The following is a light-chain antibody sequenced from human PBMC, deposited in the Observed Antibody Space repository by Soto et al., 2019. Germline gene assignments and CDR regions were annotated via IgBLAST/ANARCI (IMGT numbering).Light chain of an antibody. CDR1: QSVDTF. CDR2: DTS. V-gene: IGKV3-11*01. Sequence: EIVLTQSPGIVSLSPGKRATLSCRASQSVDTFLAWYQQKPGRTPRLLIYDTSNRATGIPPRFSGTVSGTDFTLTISRLQPEDFAVYYCQVRTDWPPFMYSFGQGTKLEVK. CDR3: QVRTDWPPFMYS. J-gene: IGKJ2*01.